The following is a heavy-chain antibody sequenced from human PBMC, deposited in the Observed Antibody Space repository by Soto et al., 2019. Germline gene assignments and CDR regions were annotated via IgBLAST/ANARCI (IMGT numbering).Heavy chain of an antibody. CDR1: GYTFTSYY. CDR2: INPSGGSA. CDR3: ARENYYYDSSGYDLGGAFDI. J-gene: IGHJ3*02. Sequence: ASVKVSCKASGYTFTSYYMHWVRQAPGQGLEWMGIINPSGGSASYAQKFQGRVTMTRDTSTSTVYMELSSLRSEDTAVYYCARENYYYDSSGYDLGGAFDIWGQGTMVTVSS. V-gene: IGHV1-46*01. D-gene: IGHD3-22*01.